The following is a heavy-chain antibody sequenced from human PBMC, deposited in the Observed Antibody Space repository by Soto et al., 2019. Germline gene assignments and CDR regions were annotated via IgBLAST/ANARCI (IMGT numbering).Heavy chain of an antibody. CDR2: ISYDGSNK. J-gene: IGHJ4*02. CDR1: GFTFSSYG. V-gene: IGHV3-30*18. D-gene: IGHD2-15*01. CDR3: AKEVVGSPFGY. Sequence: TGGSLRLSCAASGFTFSSYGMHWVRQAPGKGLEWVAVISYDGSNKYYADSVKGRFTISRDNSKNTLYLQMNSLRAEDTAVYYCAKEVVGSPFGYWGQGTLVTVSS.